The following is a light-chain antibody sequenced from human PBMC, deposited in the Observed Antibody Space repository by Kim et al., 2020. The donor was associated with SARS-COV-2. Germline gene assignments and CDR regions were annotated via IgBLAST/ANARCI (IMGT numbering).Light chain of an antibody. V-gene: IGKV3-20*01. CDR1: QSVSSSY. CDR3: QQYGSSPNS. Sequence: LSPGERATRSCRASQSVSSSYLAWYQQKPRQAPRLLIYGASSRATGIPDRFSGSGSGTDFTLTISRLEPEDFAVYYCQQYGSSPNSFGQGTKLEI. CDR2: GAS. J-gene: IGKJ2*03.